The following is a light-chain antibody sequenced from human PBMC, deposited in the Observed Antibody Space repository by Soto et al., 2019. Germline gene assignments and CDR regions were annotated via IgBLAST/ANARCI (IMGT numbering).Light chain of an antibody. CDR3: QQYSNWWT. V-gene: IGKV1-5*01. J-gene: IGKJ1*01. Sequence: DIQMTQSPSTLSASVGDRVTITCRASQSISSWLAWYQQKPGKAPKLLIYDASSLESGVPSRFSGSGSGTEFTLTISSLQPEDFAVYYCQQYSNWWTFGQGTKVDI. CDR2: DAS. CDR1: QSISSW.